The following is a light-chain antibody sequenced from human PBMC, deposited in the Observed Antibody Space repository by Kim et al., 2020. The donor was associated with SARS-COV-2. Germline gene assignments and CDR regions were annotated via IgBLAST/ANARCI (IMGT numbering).Light chain of an antibody. CDR1: HDISKW. J-gene: IGKJ4*01. Sequence: DIQMTQSPSTLSASVGDRVTITCRASHDISKWLAWYQRRPGKAPKVLIYSASNLESGVPSRFIGSGSGTEFTLTVSSLQPDDFATYYCQQYWSSPLTFGGGTKLEI. CDR3: QQYWSSPLT. V-gene: IGKV1-5*03. CDR2: SAS.